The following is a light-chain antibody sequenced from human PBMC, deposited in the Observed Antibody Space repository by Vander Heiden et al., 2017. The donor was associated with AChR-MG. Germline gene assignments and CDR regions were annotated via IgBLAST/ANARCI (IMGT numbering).Light chain of an antibody. V-gene: IGKV3D-7*01. Sequence: ETVMTQSPATLSLSPGETATLSCRASESVNTNYLSWYQQKPGQAPRLLVYATCTTATGVPPRFSGTRSGTDFTLTITGLQPEDFAVYYCHQDYNLPQTFGRGTKVEVK. CDR1: ESVNTNY. CDR2: ATC. J-gene: IGKJ1*01. CDR3: HQDYNLPQT.